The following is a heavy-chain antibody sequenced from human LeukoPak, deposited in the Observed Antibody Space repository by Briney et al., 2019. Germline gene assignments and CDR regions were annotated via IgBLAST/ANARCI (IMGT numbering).Heavy chain of an antibody. D-gene: IGHD5-24*01. CDR1: GFTFSSYG. CDR2: ISPNGVIT. CDR3: AKDDAWLQYGD. J-gene: IGHJ4*02. Sequence: GGSLRLSCAASGFTFSSYGVHWVRQAPGKGLEWVSGISPNGVITYYADSVKGRFTISRDNSKGTVSLQMNSLRPEDTAVYYCAKDDAWLQYGDWGRGTLVTVSS. V-gene: IGHV3-23*01.